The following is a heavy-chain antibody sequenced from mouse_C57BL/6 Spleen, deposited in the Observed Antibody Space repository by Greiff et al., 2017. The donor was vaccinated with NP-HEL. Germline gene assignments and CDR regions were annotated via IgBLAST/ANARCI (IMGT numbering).Heavy chain of an antibody. Sequence: EVKLVESEGGLVQPGSSMKLSCTASGFTFSDYYMAWVRQVPEKGLEWVANINYDGSSTYYLDSLKSRFIISRDNATNILYLQMSSLKSEDTATYYCARRGIYDGYINWYFDVWGTGTTVTVSS. CDR1: GFTFSDYY. D-gene: IGHD2-3*01. V-gene: IGHV5-16*01. CDR3: ARRGIYDGYINWYFDV. J-gene: IGHJ1*03. CDR2: INYDGSST.